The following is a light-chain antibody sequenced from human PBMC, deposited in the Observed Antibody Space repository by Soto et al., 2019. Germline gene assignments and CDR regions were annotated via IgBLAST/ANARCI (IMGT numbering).Light chain of an antibody. CDR2: GAS. J-gene: IGKJ4*01. CDR3: QQYNTWPLT. V-gene: IGKV3-15*01. Sequence: VMTQSPATLSVSPGERATLSCRASQSVSSNLGWYQKKPGQAPRLLIYGASTRATGTPARFSGSGSGTECTLTISNLQSEDFAVYHCQQYNTWPLTVGGGTKVEIK. CDR1: QSVSSN.